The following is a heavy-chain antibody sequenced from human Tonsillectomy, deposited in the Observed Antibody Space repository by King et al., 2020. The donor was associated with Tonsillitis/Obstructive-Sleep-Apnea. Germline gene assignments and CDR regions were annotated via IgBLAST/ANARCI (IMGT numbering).Heavy chain of an antibody. CDR2: IYYSGST. V-gene: IGHV4-59*01. Sequence: QLQESGPGLEKPSETLSLTLTGSGGSISSYYWSWFLQPPWRGLECIGYIYYSGSTNYNPSTQGRVTISVDTSKNQCSLKLSAVTTADTAVYYCARGGDYGGNFDIWGQGTMVTVSS. CDR3: ARGGDYGGNFDI. CDR1: GGSISSYY. J-gene: IGHJ3*02. D-gene: IGHD4-23*01.